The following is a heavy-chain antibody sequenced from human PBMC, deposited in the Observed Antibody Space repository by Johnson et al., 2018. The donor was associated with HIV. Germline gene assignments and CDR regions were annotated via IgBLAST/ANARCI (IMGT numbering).Heavy chain of an antibody. J-gene: IGHJ3*02. D-gene: IGHD5-24*01. Sequence: EVQLVESGGGVVQPGRSLRLSCAASGFTFDDYAMHWVRQAPGKGLEWVSGISWNSGSIGYADSVKGRFTISRDNAKNFLYLQMNSLRAEDTALYYCAREALDGPGDDAFDIWGQGTMVTVSS. CDR2: ISWNSGSI. CDR3: AREALDGPGDDAFDI. V-gene: IGHV3-9*01. CDR1: GFTFDDYA.